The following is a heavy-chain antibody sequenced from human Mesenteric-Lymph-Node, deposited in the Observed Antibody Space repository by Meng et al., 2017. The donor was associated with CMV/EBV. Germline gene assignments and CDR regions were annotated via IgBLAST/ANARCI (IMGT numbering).Heavy chain of an antibody. CDR1: GFTFSDFG. Sequence: CAASGFTFSDFGMHWVRQAPGKGLEWVTFIWYDESDKYYAESVRGRFTISRDNSENTLFLQMKSLTTEDTAVYYCAKESRFFDAFDIWGQGTMVTVSS. J-gene: IGHJ3*02. CDR3: AKESRFFDAFDI. V-gene: IGHV3-30*02. CDR2: IWYDESDK.